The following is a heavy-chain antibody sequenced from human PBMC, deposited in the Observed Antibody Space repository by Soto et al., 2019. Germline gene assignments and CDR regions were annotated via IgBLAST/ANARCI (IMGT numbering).Heavy chain of an antibody. Sequence: GASVKVSCKASGYTFTSYYMHWVRQAPGQGLEWMGIINPSGGSTSYAQKFQGRVTMTRDTSTSTVYMELSSLRSEDTAVYYCARNLSPITMVRGYYYYGMDVWGQGTTVTVSS. CDR3: ARNLSPITMVRGYYYYGMDV. CDR2: INPSGGST. V-gene: IGHV1-46*01. CDR1: GYTFTSYY. D-gene: IGHD3-10*01. J-gene: IGHJ6*02.